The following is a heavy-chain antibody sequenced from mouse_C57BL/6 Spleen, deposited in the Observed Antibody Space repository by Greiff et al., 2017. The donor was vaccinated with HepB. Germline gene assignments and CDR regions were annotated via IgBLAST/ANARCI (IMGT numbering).Heavy chain of an antibody. V-gene: IGHV14-2*01. CDR3: ARSRITTVVAHWYFDV. D-gene: IGHD1-1*01. Sequence: VQLQQPGAELVKPGASVKLSCTASGFNIKDYYMHWVKQRTEQGLEWIGRIEPEDGETKYAPKFQGKATITADTSSNTAYLQLSSLTSEDTAVYYCARSRITTVVAHWYFDVWGTGTTVTVSS. CDR1: GFNIKDYY. CDR2: IEPEDGET. J-gene: IGHJ1*03.